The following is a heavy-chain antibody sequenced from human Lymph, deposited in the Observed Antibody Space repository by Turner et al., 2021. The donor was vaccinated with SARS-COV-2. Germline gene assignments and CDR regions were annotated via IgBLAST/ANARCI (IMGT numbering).Heavy chain of an antibody. D-gene: IGHD3-10*01. Sequence: EVQLLESGGGLVQPGGSLRLSCAASGFTFSSYAMSWVRQAPGKGREWVSSISVSGGSTYYADSVKGRFTISRDNSKNTLYLQMNSLRVEDTAVYYCAKGVRGVIIPEAFDIWGQGTMVTISS. J-gene: IGHJ3*02. CDR1: GFTFSSYA. CDR3: AKGVRGVIIPEAFDI. V-gene: IGHV3-23*01. CDR2: ISVSGGST.